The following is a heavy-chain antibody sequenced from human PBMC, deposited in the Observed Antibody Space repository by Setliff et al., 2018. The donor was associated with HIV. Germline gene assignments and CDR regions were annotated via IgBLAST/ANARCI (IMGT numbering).Heavy chain of an antibody. J-gene: IGHJ4*02. D-gene: IGHD3-22*01. CDR1: GFSVSSNY. CDR3: ARGVYDHTGYYWNPPDY. Sequence: QPGGSLRLSCAASGFSVSSNYMSWVRRAPGKGLEWVSVIYSGGTTYYADSVKGRFTISRDDSKNTLYLQMNTLRVEDTAVYYCARGVYDHTGYYWNPPDYWGQGTLVTVSS. V-gene: IGHV3-53*01. CDR2: IYSGGTT.